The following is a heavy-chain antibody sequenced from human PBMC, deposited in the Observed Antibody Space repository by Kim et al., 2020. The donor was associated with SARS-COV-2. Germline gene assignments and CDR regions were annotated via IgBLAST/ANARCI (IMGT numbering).Heavy chain of an antibody. CDR1: GGSISSYY. Sequence: SETLSLTCTVSGGSISSYYWSWIRQPPGKGLEWIGYIYYSGSTNYNPSLKSRVTISVDTSKNQFSLKLSSVTAADTAVYYCARDLVTMVRGAIYYYGMD. V-gene: IGHV4-59*01. J-gene: IGHJ6*01. D-gene: IGHD3-10*01. CDR3: ARDLVTMVRGAIYYYGMD. CDR2: IYYSGST.